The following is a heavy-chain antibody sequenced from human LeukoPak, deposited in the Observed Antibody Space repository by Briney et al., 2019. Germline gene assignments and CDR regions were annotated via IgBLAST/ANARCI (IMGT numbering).Heavy chain of an antibody. J-gene: IGHJ4*01. CDR2: IYGSGST. CDR3: ARSVYGYYFDY. D-gene: IGHD3-10*01. Sequence: SETLSLTCTVSGGSLSGHYWSWVRQPPGKGVQWIGYIYGSGSTKFNPSLESRVAMSVDTSKNQFSLKVSSVTAADTAVYYCARSVYGYYFDYWGLGSLLTVSS. V-gene: IGHV4-59*11. CDR1: GGSLSGHY.